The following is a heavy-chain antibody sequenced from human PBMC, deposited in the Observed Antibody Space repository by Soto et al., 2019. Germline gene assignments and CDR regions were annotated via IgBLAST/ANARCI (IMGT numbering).Heavy chain of an antibody. CDR1: GDSIKNFY. J-gene: IGHJ4*02. CDR3: AREGPTDAFDY. V-gene: IGHV4-59*01. Sequence: SETLSLTCTVSGDSIKNFYWSWIRQPPGKGLEWIGYIHFSGNINYNPSLKSRVSISIDTSKNQFSLNLSSVTAADTAVYYCAREGPTDAFDYWGQGTLLTVSS. CDR2: IHFSGNI.